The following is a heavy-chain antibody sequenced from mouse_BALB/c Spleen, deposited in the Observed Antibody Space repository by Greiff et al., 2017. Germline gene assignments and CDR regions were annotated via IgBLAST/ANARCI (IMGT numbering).Heavy chain of an antibody. V-gene: IGHV5-6-5*01. CDR1: GFTFSSYA. J-gene: IGHJ3*01. CDR2: ISSGGST. D-gene: IGHD1-1*01. Sequence: EVQRVESGGGLVKPGGSLKLSCAASGFTFSSYAMSWVRQTPEKRLEWVASISSGGSTYYPDSVKGRFTISRDNARNILYLQMSSLRSEDTAMYYCARGRDYGSSSPFAYWGQGTLVTVSA. CDR3: ARGRDYGSSSPFAY.